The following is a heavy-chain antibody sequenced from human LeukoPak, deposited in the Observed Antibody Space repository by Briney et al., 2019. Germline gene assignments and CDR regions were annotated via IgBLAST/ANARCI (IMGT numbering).Heavy chain of an antibody. CDR1: GGSISGYY. D-gene: IGHD3-22*01. CDR2: IYTSGST. V-gene: IGHV4-4*07. Sequence: PSETLSLTCTVSGGSISGYYWSWIRQPAGKGLEWIGRIYTSGSTNYNPSLKSRVTMSVDTSKNQFSLKLSSVTAADTAVYYCARKSAYYDSSGYDYWGQGTLVTVSS. J-gene: IGHJ4*02. CDR3: ARKSAYYDSSGYDY.